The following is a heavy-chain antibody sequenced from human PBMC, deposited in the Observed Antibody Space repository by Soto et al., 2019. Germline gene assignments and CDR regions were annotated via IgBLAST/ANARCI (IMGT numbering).Heavy chain of an antibody. V-gene: IGHV4-39*01. D-gene: IGHD3-16*01. CDR2: IYYSGST. CDR1: GGSISSSSYY. J-gene: IGHJ3*02. Sequence: QLQLQESGPGLVKPSETLSLTCTVSGGSISSSSYYWGWIRQPPGKGLEWIGSIYYSGSTYYNPSLKSRVTISVDTSKNQFSLKLSSVTAADTAVYYCARLAPVTGAFDIWGQGTMVTVSS. CDR3: ARLAPVTGAFDI.